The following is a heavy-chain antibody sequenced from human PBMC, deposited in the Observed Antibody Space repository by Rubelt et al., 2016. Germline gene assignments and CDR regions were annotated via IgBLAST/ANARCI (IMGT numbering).Heavy chain of an antibody. Sequence: QVQLQESGPGLVKPSETLSLTCTVSGGSISGYYWSWIRQPPGKGLECIGYIYYSGSTNYNPSLKSRVTITVGTAKNQFSPKPRFVTAADTAGYYCARGMVASTPWTTLGYWGQGTLVTVSS. J-gene: IGHJ4*02. CDR3: ARGMVASTPWTTLGY. CDR1: GGSISGYY. CDR2: IYYSGST. V-gene: IGHV4-59*01. D-gene: IGHD2-15*01.